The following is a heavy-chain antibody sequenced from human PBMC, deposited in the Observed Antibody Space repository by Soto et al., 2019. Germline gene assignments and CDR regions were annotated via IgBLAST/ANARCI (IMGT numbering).Heavy chain of an antibody. CDR1: GYTFTSYG. D-gene: IGHD2-21*01. CDR3: ARDGYSAYCGGDCYYGMDV. Sequence: ASVKVSCKASGYTFTSYGISWVRQSPGQGLEWMGWISAYNGNTNYAQKLQGRVTMTTDTSTSTAYMELRSLRSDDTAGYYCARDGYSAYCGGDCYYGMDVWGQGTTVTVSS. J-gene: IGHJ6*02. V-gene: IGHV1-18*01. CDR2: ISAYNGNT.